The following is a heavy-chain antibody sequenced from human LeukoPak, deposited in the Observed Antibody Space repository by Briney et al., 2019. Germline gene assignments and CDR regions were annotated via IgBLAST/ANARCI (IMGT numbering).Heavy chain of an antibody. V-gene: IGHV5-51*01. Sequence: PGESLKISCKGSGYSFTSYWIGWVRQMPGKGLEWMGIIYPGDSDTRYSPSFQGQVTISADKSISTAYLQWSSLKASDTAMYYCARGGVTPYSAAFKLVDGFDYWGQGTLVTVSS. CDR2: IYPGDSDT. CDR1: GYSFTSYW. J-gene: IGHJ4*02. CDR3: ARGGVTPYSAAFKLVDGFDY. D-gene: IGHD2-2*01.